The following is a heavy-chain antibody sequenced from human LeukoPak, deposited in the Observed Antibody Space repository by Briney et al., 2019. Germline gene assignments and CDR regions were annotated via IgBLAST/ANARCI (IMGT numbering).Heavy chain of an antibody. D-gene: IGHD4-17*01. J-gene: IGHJ4*02. CDR1: GFTFDDYA. V-gene: IGHV3-9*01. CDR2: ISWNSGSI. CDR3: ARETVGLDY. Sequence: PGGSLRLSCAASGFTFDDYAMPWVRQAPGKGLEWVSGISWNSGSIGYADSVKGRFTISRDNAKNSLYLQINSLRDEDTAVYYCARETVGLDYWGQGTLVTVSS.